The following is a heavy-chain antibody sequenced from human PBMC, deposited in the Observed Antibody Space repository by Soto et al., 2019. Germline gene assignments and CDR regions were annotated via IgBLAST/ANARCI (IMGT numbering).Heavy chain of an antibody. CDR3: TSSSERGY. J-gene: IGHJ4*02. Sequence: QVQFVQSGAEVKKPGASVKLSCKTSGYTYTEYAIHWVRQAPGQGLEWMGWINVGTGNAKYSQRFEGRVTMTRDTSASTVYIEVGSLASEDTAVYYCTSSSERGYWGQGTLVTVSS. V-gene: IGHV1-3*01. CDR1: GYTYTEYA. CDR2: INVGTGNA.